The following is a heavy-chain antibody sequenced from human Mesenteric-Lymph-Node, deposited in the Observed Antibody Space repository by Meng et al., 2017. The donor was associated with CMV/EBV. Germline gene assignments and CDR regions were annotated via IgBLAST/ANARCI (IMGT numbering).Heavy chain of an antibody. Sequence: GSLRLSCAASGFTFNREWMSWVRQAPGKGLEWVATINEDGKKIYYVDSVKGRFTISRDNAKNSLYLQMNSLRADDTAMYYCAKDGLTGWNPFEYWGQGTLVTVSS. CDR1: GFTFNREW. D-gene: IGHD3-9*01. CDR2: INEDGKKI. V-gene: IGHV3-7*01. J-gene: IGHJ4*02. CDR3: AKDGLTGWNPFEY.